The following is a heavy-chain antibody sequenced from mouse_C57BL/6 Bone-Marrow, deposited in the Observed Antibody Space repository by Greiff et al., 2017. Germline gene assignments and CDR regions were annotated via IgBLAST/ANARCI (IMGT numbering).Heavy chain of an antibody. CDR1: GIDFSRYW. V-gene: IGHV4-1*01. Sequence: EVKLLESGGGLVQPGGSLKLSCAASGIDFSRYWMSWVRRAPGKGLEWIGEINPDSSTINYAPSLKDKFIISRDNAKNTLYLQMSKVRSEDTALYYCASPYYRKGGFAYWGQGTLVTVSA. CDR2: INPDSSTI. J-gene: IGHJ3*01. D-gene: IGHD2-1*01. CDR3: ASPYYRKGGFAY.